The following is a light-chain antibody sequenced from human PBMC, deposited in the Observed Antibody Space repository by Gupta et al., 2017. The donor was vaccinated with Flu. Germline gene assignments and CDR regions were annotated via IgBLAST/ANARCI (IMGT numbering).Light chain of an antibody. CDR1: QSVASY. Sequence: PVTMSLSPGERVTLSCRARQSVASYLAWYQQKPGQAPRLLISDASNRATDIPARFSGSGSGTDFTLTISSRQPEDFAIYYCQQRSSCPITFGQGTLMDIK. J-gene: IGKJ5*01. CDR3: QQRSSCPIT. CDR2: DAS. V-gene: IGKV3-11*01.